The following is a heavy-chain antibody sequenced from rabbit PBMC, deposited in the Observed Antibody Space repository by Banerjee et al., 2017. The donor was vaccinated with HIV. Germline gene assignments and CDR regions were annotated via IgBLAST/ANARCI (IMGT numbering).Heavy chain of an antibody. V-gene: IGHV1S45*01. J-gene: IGHJ4*01. D-gene: IGHD1-1*01. Sequence: QEQLEESGGGLVQPEGSLTLTCKASGFDLSSSYYMCWVRQAPGKGLEWIACIYAGSSGYTWYASWAKGRFTISKTSSTTVTLQMTSLTVADTATYFCARDDTVSGYQFGLWGQGTLVTVS. CDR1: GFDLSSSYY. CDR3: ARDDTVSGYQFGL. CDR2: IYAGSSGYT.